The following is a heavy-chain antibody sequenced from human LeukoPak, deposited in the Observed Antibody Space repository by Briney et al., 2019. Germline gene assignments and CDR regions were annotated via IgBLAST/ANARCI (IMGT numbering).Heavy chain of an antibody. CDR2: IIPILGIA. D-gene: IGHD4-17*01. J-gene: IGHJ4*02. Sequence: SVKVSCKASGGTFSSYAISWVRQAPGQGLEWMGRIIPILGIANYAQKFQGRVTITADKSTSTAYMELSSLRSEDTAVYYCASSDGERKSRSSDYWGQGTLVNVSS. CDR3: ASSDGERKSRSSDY. V-gene: IGHV1-69*04. CDR1: GGTFSSYA.